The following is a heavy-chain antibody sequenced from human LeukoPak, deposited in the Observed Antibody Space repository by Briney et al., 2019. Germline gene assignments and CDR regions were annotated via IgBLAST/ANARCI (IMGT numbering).Heavy chain of an antibody. CDR2: ISSSSSYI. J-gene: IGHJ5*02. CDR1: GFTFSSYS. V-gene: IGHV3-21*01. CDR3: AREGSTGHYCWFDP. Sequence: PGGSLRLSCAASGFTFSSYSMNWVRQAPGNGLEWVSSISSSSSYIYYADSVKGRFTISRDNAKNSLYLQMNSLRAEDTAVYYCAREGSTGHYCWFDPWGQGTLVTVSS. D-gene: IGHD4-17*01.